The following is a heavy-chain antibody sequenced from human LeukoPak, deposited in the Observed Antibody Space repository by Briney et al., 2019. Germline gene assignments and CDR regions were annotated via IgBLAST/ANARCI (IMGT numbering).Heavy chain of an antibody. V-gene: IGHV4-34*01. J-gene: IGHJ4*02. Sequence: SETLSLTCAVSGVSFDDYYWSWVRQTPGKGLEWLGEINHSGYTNDNPSLKSRGNLSIDTCKKQFSLNLRYVTVAGAGIYYCTRMTTGHDYWGQGTLVTVSS. CDR3: TRMTTGHDY. CDR1: GVSFDDYY. D-gene: IGHD4-17*01. CDR2: INHSGYT.